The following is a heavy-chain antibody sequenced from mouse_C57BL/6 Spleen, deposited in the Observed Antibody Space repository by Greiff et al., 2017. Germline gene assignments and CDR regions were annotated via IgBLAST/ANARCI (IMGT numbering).Heavy chain of an antibody. CDR3: AREGRNFDY. CDR2: ISYDGSN. D-gene: IGHD3-3*01. J-gene: IGHJ2*01. V-gene: IGHV3-6*01. Sequence: ESGPGLVKPSQSLSLTCSVTGYSITSGYYWNWIRQFPGNKLEWMGYISYDGSNNYNPSLKNRISITRDTSKNQFFLKLNSVTTEDTATYYCAREGRNFDYWGQGTTLTDSS. CDR1: GYSITSGYY.